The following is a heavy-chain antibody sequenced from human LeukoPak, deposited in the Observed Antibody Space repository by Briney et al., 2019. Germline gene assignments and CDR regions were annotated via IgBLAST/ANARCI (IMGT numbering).Heavy chain of an antibody. Sequence: ASVKASCKASGYTFTGYYMHWVRQAPGQGLEWMGWINPNSGGTNYAQKFQGRVTMTRDTSISTAYMELSRLRSDDTAVYYCVEYSSSRDAFDIWGQGTMVTVSS. J-gene: IGHJ3*02. CDR2: INPNSGGT. D-gene: IGHD6-6*01. CDR3: VEYSSSRDAFDI. CDR1: GYTFTGYY. V-gene: IGHV1-2*02.